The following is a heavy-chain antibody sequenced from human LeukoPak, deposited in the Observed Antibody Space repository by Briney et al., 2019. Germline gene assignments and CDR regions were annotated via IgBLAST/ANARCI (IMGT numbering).Heavy chain of an antibody. D-gene: IGHD2-15*01. V-gene: IGHV3-21*01. J-gene: IGHJ4*02. Sequence: GGSLRLSCAASGFTFSSYSMNWVRQAPGKGLEWVSSISSSSSYIYYADSVKGRFTISRDNAKNSLYLQMNSLRAEDTAVYYCARDARYCGGGSCYSTYWGQGTLVTVSS. CDR1: GFTFSSYS. CDR2: ISSSSSYI. CDR3: ARDARYCGGGSCYSTY.